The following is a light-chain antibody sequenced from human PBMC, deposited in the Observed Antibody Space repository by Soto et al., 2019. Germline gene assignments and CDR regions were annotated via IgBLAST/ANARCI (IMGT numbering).Light chain of an antibody. Sequence: DIQMTQSPSSLSASVGDRVTITCRASQSISSYLNLYQQKPGKAPKLLIYAASSLQSGVPSRFSGSGSGTDFTLTISSLQPEDFATDYCQQSYSTPLTFGGGTQVEIK. V-gene: IGKV1-39*01. CDR3: QQSYSTPLT. CDR2: AAS. J-gene: IGKJ4*01. CDR1: QSISSY.